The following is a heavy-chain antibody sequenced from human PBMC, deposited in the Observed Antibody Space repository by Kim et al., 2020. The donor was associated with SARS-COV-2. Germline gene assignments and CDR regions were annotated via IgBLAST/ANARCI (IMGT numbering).Heavy chain of an antibody. CDR2: IIPIFGTA. Sequence: SVKVSCKASGGTFSSYAISWVRQAPGQGLEWMGGIIPIFGTANYAQKFQGRVTITADESTSTAYMELSSLRSEDTAVYYCAREATITFGGVIVEPYFDYWGQGTLVTVSS. CDR1: GGTFSSYA. CDR3: AREATITFGGVIVEPYFDY. D-gene: IGHD3-16*02. J-gene: IGHJ4*02. V-gene: IGHV1-69*13.